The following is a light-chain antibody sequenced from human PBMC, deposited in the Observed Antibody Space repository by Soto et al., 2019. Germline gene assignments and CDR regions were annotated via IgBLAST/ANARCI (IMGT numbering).Light chain of an antibody. CDR2: DAS. CDR1: QDISNY. V-gene: IGKV1-33*01. Sequence: DIQMTQSPSSLSASVGDRVTITCHASQDISNYLNWYQQKPGKAPKLLIYDASNLETGVPSRFSGSGSGTDFTFTISSLQPEDIATYYCQQYDNLPPRLTFGGGTKV. CDR3: QQYDNLPPRLT. J-gene: IGKJ4*01.